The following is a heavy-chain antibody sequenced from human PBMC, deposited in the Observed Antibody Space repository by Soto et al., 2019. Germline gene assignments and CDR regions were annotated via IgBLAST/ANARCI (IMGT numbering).Heavy chain of an antibody. CDR3: ARMRAGSSGPFDS. V-gene: IGHV3-9*01. D-gene: IGHD6-19*01. J-gene: IGHJ4*02. Sequence: PRGSLRLSCTPSGFTFDDYAMHWVRQGPGKGQEWVSGITWNSGNIGYADSVKGRFTISRDNAKNSLYLQMTNMDTVDTATYYCARMRAGSSGPFDSWGPGVLVTVSS. CDR1: GFTFDDYA. CDR2: ITWNSGNI.